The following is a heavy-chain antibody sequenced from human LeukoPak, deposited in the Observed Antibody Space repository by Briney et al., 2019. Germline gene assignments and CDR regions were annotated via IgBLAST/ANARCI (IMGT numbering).Heavy chain of an antibody. Sequence: GGSLRLSCVASGFTFSSFAMSWVRQAPGKGLEWVSSISGSGGDTYYADSVKGRFIISRDNSKNTLYLQMNSLRDEDTAVYYCARVREDSRGWYHFDSWGQGTLVSVSS. CDR2: ISGSGGDT. CDR3: ARVREDSRGWYHFDS. CDR1: GFTFSSFA. J-gene: IGHJ4*02. V-gene: IGHV3-23*01. D-gene: IGHD6-19*01.